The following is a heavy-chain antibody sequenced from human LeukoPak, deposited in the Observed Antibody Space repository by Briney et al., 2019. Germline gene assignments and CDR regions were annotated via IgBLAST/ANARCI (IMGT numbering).Heavy chain of an antibody. Sequence: GASVKVSCEVSGYTLTELSMHWVRQAPGKGLEWMGGFDPEDGETIYAQKFQGRVTMTEDTSTDTAYMELSSLRSEDTAVYYCATDRPITIFGVVIIQLGYWGQGTLVTVSS. CDR2: FDPEDGET. J-gene: IGHJ4*02. CDR3: ATDRPITIFGVVIIQLGY. CDR1: GYTLTELS. D-gene: IGHD3-3*01. V-gene: IGHV1-24*01.